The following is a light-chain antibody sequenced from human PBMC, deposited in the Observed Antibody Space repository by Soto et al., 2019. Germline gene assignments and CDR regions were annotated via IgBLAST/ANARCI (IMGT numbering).Light chain of an antibody. V-gene: IGKV1-5*03. Sequence: DIQMTQSPSTXSXXVXXXXXXXXRASQSISSWLAWYQQKPGKAPKLLIYKASSLESGVPSRFSGSGSGTEFTLTISSLQPDDFATYYCQQYNSYSWTFGQGTKVDI. J-gene: IGKJ1*01. CDR1: QSISSW. CDR3: QQYNSYSWT. CDR2: KAS.